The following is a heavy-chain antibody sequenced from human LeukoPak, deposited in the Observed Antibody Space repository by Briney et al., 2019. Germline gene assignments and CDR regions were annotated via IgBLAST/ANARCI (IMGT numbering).Heavy chain of an antibody. V-gene: IGHV3-23*01. CDR3: SSEVYCSGGSCYSNWFDP. CDR1: GFIFSHHG. Sequence: GGSLRLSCATSGFIFSHHGMNWVRQAPGKGLEWVSAISGSGGSTYYADSVKGRFTISRDNSKNTLYLQMNSLRAEDTAVYYCSSEVYCSGGSCYSNWFDPWGQGTLVTVSS. CDR2: ISGSGGST. J-gene: IGHJ5*02. D-gene: IGHD2-15*01.